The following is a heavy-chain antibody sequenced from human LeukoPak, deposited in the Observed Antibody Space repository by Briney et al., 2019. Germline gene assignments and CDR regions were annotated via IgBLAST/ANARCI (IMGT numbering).Heavy chain of an antibody. CDR3: AKAAEYSSSHYFDY. CDR1: VFTFSSYA. CDR2: ISGSVGAT. V-gene: IGHV3-23*01. Sequence: VGSLWFSRAASVFTFSSYAMSGVRQAPGKGREGVSSISGSVGATYYADSVKVRFTIARDNSKNTLYLQMNSLRAEDTAVYYCAKAAEYSSSHYFDYWGQGTLVTVSS. J-gene: IGHJ4*02. D-gene: IGHD6-6*01.